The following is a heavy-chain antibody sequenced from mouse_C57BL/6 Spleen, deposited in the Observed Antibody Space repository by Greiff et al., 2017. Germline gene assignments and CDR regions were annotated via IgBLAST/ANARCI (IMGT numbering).Heavy chain of an antibody. CDR3: AREVYYYGSSYGFDY. J-gene: IGHJ2*01. CDR1: GFTFSSYA. D-gene: IGHD1-1*01. Sequence: EVQLVESGGGLVKPGGSLKLSCAASGFTFSSYAMSWVRQTPEKRLEWVATISDGGSYTYYPDNVKGRFTISRDNAKNNLYLQMRHLKSEDTAMYYCAREVYYYGSSYGFDYWGQGTTLTVSS. V-gene: IGHV5-4*01. CDR2: ISDGGSYT.